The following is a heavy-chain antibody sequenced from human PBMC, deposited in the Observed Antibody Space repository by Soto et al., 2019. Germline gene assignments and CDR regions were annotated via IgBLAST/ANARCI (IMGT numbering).Heavy chain of an antibody. V-gene: IGHV4-59*01. D-gene: IGHD6-19*01. CDR2: LYYSGST. CDR3: ARGLGSGWYWFDP. CDR1: GGSISSYS. J-gene: IGHJ5*02. Sequence: QVQLQESGPGLVKPSETLSLTCTVSGGSISSYSWSLIRHPPVKGLEWIASLYYSGSTHYNPSLESRLNISLDTSKNHFSLKLSSVTAADTAVYYCARGLGSGWYWFDPWGPGTLVTVSS.